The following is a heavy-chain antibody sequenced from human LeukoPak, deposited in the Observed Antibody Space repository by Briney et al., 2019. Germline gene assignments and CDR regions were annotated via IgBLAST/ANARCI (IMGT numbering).Heavy chain of an antibody. CDR2: IYTSGST. J-gene: IGHJ4*02. Sequence: SQTLSLTCTVSGGSISSGSYYWSWIRQPAGKGLEWIGRIYTSGSTNYNPSLKSRATISVDTSKNQFSLKLSSVTAADTAVYYCARAQDGLVPAADYFDYWGQGTLVTVSS. CDR1: GGSISSGSYY. D-gene: IGHD2-2*01. V-gene: IGHV4-61*02. CDR3: ARAQDGLVPAADYFDY.